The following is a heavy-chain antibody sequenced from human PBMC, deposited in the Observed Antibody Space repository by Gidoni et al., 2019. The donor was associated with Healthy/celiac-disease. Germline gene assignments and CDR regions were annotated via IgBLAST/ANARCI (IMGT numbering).Heavy chain of an antibody. CDR2: INPNSGGT. CDR3: ARDLTRIFSAPDY. Sequence: QVQLVQSGAEVKKPGASVKVPCKASGYTFTGYYMHGVRQAPGQGLEWMGRINPNSGGTNYAQKFQGRVTMTRDTSISTAYMELSRLRSDDTAVYYCARDLTRIFSAPDYWGQGTLVTVSS. D-gene: IGHD2-15*01. V-gene: IGHV1-2*06. J-gene: IGHJ4*02. CDR1: GYTFTGYY.